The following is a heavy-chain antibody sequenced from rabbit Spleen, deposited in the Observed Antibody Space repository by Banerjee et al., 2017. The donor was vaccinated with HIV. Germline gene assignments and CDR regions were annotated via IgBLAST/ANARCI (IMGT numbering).Heavy chain of an antibody. J-gene: IGHJ4*01. D-gene: IGHD1-1*01. Sequence: QSLEESGGDLVKPGASLTLTCTASGFSLSSSYYMCWVRQAPGKGLELIACIETSSGATFYASWAKGRFTISKTSSTTVTLQMTSLTAADRAAYFCARDLVGVIGWNFYLWGQGTLVTVS. V-gene: IGHV1S40*01. CDR2: IETSSGAT. CDR3: ARDLVGVIGWNFYL. CDR1: GFSLSSSYY.